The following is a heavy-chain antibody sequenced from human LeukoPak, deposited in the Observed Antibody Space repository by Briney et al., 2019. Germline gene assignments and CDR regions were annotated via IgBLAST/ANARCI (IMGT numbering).Heavy chain of an antibody. V-gene: IGHV3-7*01. CDR3: ARDLGWELRYYYYYYGMDV. CDR1: GFTFSSYW. Sequence: GGSLRLSCAASGFTFSSYWMSWVRQAPGKGLEWVANIKQDGSEKYYVDSVKGRFTISRDNAKNSLYLQMNSLRAEDTAVYYCARDLGWELRYYYYYYGMDVWGQGTTVTVSS. J-gene: IGHJ6*02. CDR2: IKQDGSEK. D-gene: IGHD1-26*01.